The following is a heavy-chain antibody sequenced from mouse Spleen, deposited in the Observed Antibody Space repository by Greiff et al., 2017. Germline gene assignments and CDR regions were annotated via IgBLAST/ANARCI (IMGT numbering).Heavy chain of an antibody. CDR1: GYTFTSYW. V-gene: IGHV1-50*01. Sequence: QVQLQQPGAELVKPGASVKLSCKASGYTFTSYWMQWVKQRPGQGLEWIGEIDPSGSYTNYNQKFKGKATLTVDTSSSTAYMQLSSLTSEDSAVYYCARGYYINYPLAMDYWGQGTSVTVSS. D-gene: IGHD2-5*01. CDR2: IDPSGSYT. CDR3: ARGYYINYPLAMDY. J-gene: IGHJ4*01.